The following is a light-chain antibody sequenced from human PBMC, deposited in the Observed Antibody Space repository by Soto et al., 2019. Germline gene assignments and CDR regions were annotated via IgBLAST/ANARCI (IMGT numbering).Light chain of an antibody. V-gene: IGLV2-14*01. CDR3: SSYTSSSTQV. CDR1: SSDVGGYNY. CDR2: EVS. Sequence: SALTQPASVSGSPGQSITISCTGTSSDVGGYNYVSWYQQHPGKAPKLMIYEVSNRPSGVSNRFSGSKSGNTASLTTSGLQAEDEADYYCSSYTSSSTQVFGTGTKVTVL. J-gene: IGLJ1*01.